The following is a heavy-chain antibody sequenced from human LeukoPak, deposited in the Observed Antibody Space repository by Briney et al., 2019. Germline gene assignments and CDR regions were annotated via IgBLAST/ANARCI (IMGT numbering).Heavy chain of an antibody. CDR2: INPNSGST. V-gene: IGHV1-2*02. J-gene: IGHJ3*02. CDR1: GYTFTGYS. D-gene: IGHD3-10*01. Sequence: EASVKLSCKASGYTFTGYSMHWVRQAPGQGLEWMGSINPNSGSTNYAQSFQGRVTMTRDKSTKTAYMELGRLTSDDTAVYYCARKRWFGESADAFDIWGQGTMVTVSS. CDR3: ARKRWFGESADAFDI.